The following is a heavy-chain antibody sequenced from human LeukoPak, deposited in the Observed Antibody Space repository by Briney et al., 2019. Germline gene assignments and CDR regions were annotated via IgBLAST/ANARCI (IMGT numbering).Heavy chain of an antibody. CDR1: GGSINIYY. J-gene: IGHJ3*02. CDR2: IYYSGST. V-gene: IGHV4-59*12. CDR3: ARALGAFDI. Sequence: SETLSLTCTVSGGSINIYYWSWIRQPPGKGLEWIGYIYYSGSTSYNPSLKSRVTISLDKSKNQVSLKLNSVTAADTAVYYCARALGAFDIWGQGTMVTVSS.